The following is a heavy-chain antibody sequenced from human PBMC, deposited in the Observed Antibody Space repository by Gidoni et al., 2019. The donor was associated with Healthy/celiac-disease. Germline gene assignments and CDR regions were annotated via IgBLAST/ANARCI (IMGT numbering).Heavy chain of an antibody. J-gene: IGHJ6*02. Sequence: EVQLVESGGVVVQPGGSLRLSCAASGFTFDDYTMHWVRQAPGKGLEWVSLISWDGGSTYYADSVKGRFTISRDNSKNSLYLQMNSLRTEDTALYYCAKGRDTGDYYYYYGMDVWGQGTTVTVSS. D-gene: IGHD5-18*01. CDR3: AKGRDTGDYYYYYGMDV. CDR1: GFTFDDYT. V-gene: IGHV3-43*01. CDR2: ISWDGGST.